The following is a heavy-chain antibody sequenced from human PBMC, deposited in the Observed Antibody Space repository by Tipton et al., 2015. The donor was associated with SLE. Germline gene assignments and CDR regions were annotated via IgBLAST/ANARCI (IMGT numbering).Heavy chain of an antibody. V-gene: IGHV4-34*01. CDR3: ASRSHYYDSSGYLWYCDL. CDR1: GGSFSGYY. D-gene: IGHD3-22*01. CDR2: INHSGST. Sequence: LRLSCAVYGGSFSGYYWSWIRQPPGKGLEWIGEINHSGSTNYNPSLKSRVTISVDTSKNQFSLKLSSVTAADTAVYYCASRSHYYDSSGYLWYCDLWGRGTLVTVSS. J-gene: IGHJ2*01.